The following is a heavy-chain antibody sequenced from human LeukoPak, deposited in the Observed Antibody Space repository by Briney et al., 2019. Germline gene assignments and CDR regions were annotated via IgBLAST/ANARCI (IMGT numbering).Heavy chain of an antibody. CDR2: ISSSADLI. D-gene: IGHD4-17*01. V-gene: IGHV3-11*01. J-gene: IGHJ4*02. CDR1: GFTFSDYY. Sequence: GGSLRLSCAASGFTFSDYYMTWIRQAPGKGLEWISYISSSADLIYYADSVKGRFTISRDNAKNSLYLQMNNLRAEDTAVYYCAKGYDYGDSSLDYWGQGTLVTVSS. CDR3: AKGYDYGDSSLDY.